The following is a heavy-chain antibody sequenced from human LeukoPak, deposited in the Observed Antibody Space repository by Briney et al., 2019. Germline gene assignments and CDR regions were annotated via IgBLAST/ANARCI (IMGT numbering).Heavy chain of an antibody. Sequence: GASVKVSCKASGYTFTGYYIHWVRQAPGQGLEWMGWINPKSGGTNYAQKFQGSVTMTRDTSISTAYMELSRLRSDDTAVYYCARDHHYDSSGYDAFDIWGQGTMVTVSS. J-gene: IGHJ3*02. V-gene: IGHV1-2*02. CDR1: GYTFTGYY. CDR2: INPKSGGT. D-gene: IGHD3-22*01. CDR3: ARDHHYDSSGYDAFDI.